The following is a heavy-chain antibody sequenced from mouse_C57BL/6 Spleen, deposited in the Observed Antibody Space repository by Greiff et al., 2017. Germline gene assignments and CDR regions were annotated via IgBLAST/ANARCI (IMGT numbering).Heavy chain of an antibody. J-gene: IGHJ2*01. V-gene: IGHV1-50*01. D-gene: IGHD1-1*01. CDR3: ARWASYYGSYFDH. CDR1: GYTFTSYW. Sequence: QVQLQQPGAELVKPGASVKLSCKASGYTFTSYWMQWVKQRPGQGLEWIGEIDPSDSYTNYNQKFKGKATLTVDTSSSTAYMQLSSLTSEDSAVYYCARWASYYGSYFDHWGQGTTLTVSS. CDR2: IDPSDSYT.